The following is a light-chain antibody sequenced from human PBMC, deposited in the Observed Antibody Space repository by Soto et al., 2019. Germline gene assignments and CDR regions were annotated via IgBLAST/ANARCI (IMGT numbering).Light chain of an antibody. CDR3: QQSYSTPWT. J-gene: IGKJ1*01. Sequence: DIQMTQSPSSLSASVGDRVTITCRASQSISSYLNWYQQKPGKAPKILIYAASSLQSGVPSRFSGSGSGTAFTLTLSSLQPEDFATYYCQQSYSTPWTFCQGTKVESK. V-gene: IGKV1-39*01. CDR2: AAS. CDR1: QSISSY.